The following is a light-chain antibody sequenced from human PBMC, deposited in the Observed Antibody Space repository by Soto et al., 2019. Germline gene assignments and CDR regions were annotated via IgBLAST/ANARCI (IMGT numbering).Light chain of an antibody. Sequence: EIVLTQSPGTLSLSPGERATLSCRASQVVTSNYLAWYQQKPGQAPRLLIYGASSRATGIPDRFSGSGFGTDFTLTISRLEPADFAVYYCQQYGGSPRVTFGGGTKVEIK. J-gene: IGKJ4*01. CDR1: QVVTSNY. CDR2: GAS. V-gene: IGKV3-20*01. CDR3: QQYGGSPRVT.